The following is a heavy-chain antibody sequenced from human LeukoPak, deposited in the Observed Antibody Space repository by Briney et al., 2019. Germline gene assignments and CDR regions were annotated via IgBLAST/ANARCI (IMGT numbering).Heavy chain of an antibody. CDR1: GGSISSGGHS. J-gene: IGHJ5*02. CDR3: ARDFRNYGWFDP. D-gene: IGHD1-7*01. Sequence: SETLSLTCAVSGGSISSGGHSWSWIRQPPGKGLEWIGYIYHSGSTYYNPSLKSRVTISVDRSKNQFSLKLSSVTAADTAVYYCARDFRNYGWFDPWGQGTLVTVSS. CDR2: IYHSGST. V-gene: IGHV4-30-2*01.